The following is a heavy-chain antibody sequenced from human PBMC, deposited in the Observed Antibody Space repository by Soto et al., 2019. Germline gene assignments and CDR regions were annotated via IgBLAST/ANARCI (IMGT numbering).Heavy chain of an antibody. CDR1: GFTFSRYW. CDR2: INSDGTTT. V-gene: IGHV3-74*01. Sequence: EVQLVESGGGLVQPGGSLRLSCAASGFTFSRYWMHWVRQAPNKGLVWVSRINSDGTTTNYADSVKGRFTISRDNAKNTLFLQMISLRADETAVYFCARDFGGPDDSWGQGTLVTVSS. CDR3: ARDFGGPDDS. J-gene: IGHJ4*02. D-gene: IGHD2-15*01.